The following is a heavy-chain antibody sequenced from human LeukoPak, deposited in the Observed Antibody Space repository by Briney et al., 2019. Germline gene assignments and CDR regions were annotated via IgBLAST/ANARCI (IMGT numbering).Heavy chain of an antibody. CDR3: VRDPSNSGWAFDY. J-gene: IGHJ4*02. D-gene: IGHD6-19*01. V-gene: IGHV3-33*01. CDR2: IWYNGKNK. CDR1: GFTFSTYA. Sequence: GGSLRLSCAASGFTFSTYAMHWVRQAPGKGLEWVAMIWYNGKNKHYADSVKGRFTISRDNSKNTLDLQMNSLRADDTAVYYCVRDPSNSGWAFDYWGQGTLVTVS.